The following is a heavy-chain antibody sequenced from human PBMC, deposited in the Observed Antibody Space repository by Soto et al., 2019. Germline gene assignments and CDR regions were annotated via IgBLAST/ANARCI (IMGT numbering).Heavy chain of an antibody. D-gene: IGHD2-15*01. CDR2: MNPYSGNT. J-gene: IGHJ5*02. V-gene: IGHV1-8*01. CDR1: GYTFTSSE. CDR3: ARKTDCSGGSCYGVTWFDP. Sequence: ASVKVSCKASGYTFTSSEINWVRQATEQGLEWMGWMNPYSGNTGYAQKFQGRVTMTRNTSISTAYMELSSLRSEDTAVYYCARKTDCSGGSCYGVTWFDPWGQGTLVTVSS.